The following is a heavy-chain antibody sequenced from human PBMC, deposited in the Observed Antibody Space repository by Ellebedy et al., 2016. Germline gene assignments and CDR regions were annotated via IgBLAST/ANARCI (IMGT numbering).Heavy chain of an antibody. J-gene: IGHJ4*02. V-gene: IGHV4-59*08. CDR2: IYYSGST. Sequence: GSLRLSCTVSGGSISSYYWSWIRQPPGKGLEWIGYIYYSGSTNYNPSLKSRVTISVDTSKNQFSLKLSSVTAADTAVYYCASGGTSLDYWGQGTLVTVSS. CDR3: ASGGTSLDY. CDR1: GGSISSYY.